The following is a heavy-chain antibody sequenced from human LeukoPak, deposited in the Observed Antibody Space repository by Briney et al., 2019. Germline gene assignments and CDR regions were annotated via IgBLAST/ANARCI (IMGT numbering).Heavy chain of an antibody. CDR1: GFTFSSYG. V-gene: IGHV3-23*01. J-gene: IGHJ1*01. D-gene: IGHD3-22*01. Sequence: PGGTLRLSCAASGFTFSSYGMSWVRQAPGKGLEWVSAISGSGGSTYYADSVKGRFTISRDNSKNTLYLQMNSLRAEDTAVYYCAKQSLGYYYDSSGYLLSWGQGILVTVSS. CDR3: AKQSLGYYYDSSGYLLS. CDR2: ISGSGGST.